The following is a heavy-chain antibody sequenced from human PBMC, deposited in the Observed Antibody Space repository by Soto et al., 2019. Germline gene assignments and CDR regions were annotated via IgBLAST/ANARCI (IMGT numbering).Heavy chain of an antibody. CDR1: GGSISSYY. D-gene: IGHD2-15*01. J-gene: IGHJ4*02. CDR2: IYYSGST. V-gene: IGHV4-59*08. CDR3: ARRYGGTFDY. Sequence: QVQLQESGPGLVKPSETLSLTCTVSGGSISSYYWSWIRQPPGKGLEWIGYIYYSGSTNYNPSLKSRATIAVDTSKNQFSLKLSSVTSADTAVYYCARRYGGTFDYWGQGTLVTVSS.